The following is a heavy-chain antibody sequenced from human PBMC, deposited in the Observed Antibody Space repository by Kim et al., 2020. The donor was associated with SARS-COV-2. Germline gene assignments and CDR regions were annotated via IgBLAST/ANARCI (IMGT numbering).Heavy chain of an antibody. J-gene: IGHJ4*02. CDR1: GFTFSSYG. CDR2: ISYDGSNK. V-gene: IGHV3-30*18. D-gene: IGHD3-10*01. Sequence: GGSLRLSCAASGFTFSSYGMHWVRQAPGKGLEWVAVISYDGSNKYYADSVKGRFTISRDNSKNTLDLQMNSRRGEDTAEYDCAKDRGLLLEGVDYWGQGT. CDR3: AKDRGLLLEGVDY.